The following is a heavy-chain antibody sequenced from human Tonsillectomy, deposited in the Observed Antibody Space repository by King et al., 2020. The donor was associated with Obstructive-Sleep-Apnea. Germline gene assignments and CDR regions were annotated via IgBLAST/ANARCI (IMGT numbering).Heavy chain of an antibody. CDR2: IGSSAGSTYST. J-gene: IGHJ4*02. CDR1: GFTFSNYA. Sequence: VQLVESGGGLVQPGGSLRVSCAASGFTFSNYAMIWVRQAPGKGLEWVSGIGSSAGSTYSTYYADSVKGRFTISRDNSKNTLYLQMNSLRAEDTAIYYCARGKAAAGDYWGQGTLVTVSS. D-gene: IGHD6-13*01. CDR3: ARGKAAAGDY. V-gene: IGHV3-23*04.